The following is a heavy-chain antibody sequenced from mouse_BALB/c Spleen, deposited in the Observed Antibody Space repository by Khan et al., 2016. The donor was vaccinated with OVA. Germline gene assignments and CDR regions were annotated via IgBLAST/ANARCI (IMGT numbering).Heavy chain of an antibody. CDR3: ASGGGYGWCLDV. D-gene: IGHD2-2*01. Sequence: QIQLVQSGPELKKPGETVRISCKASGYTFTTAGMQWVQKMPGKGLKWIGWINTHSGVPKYAEDFKGRFAFSLETSASTAYLQITNLKNEDTATYVCASGGGYGWCLDVGGAGTTVTVSS. CDR2: INTHSGVP. V-gene: IGHV9-4*02. J-gene: IGHJ1*01. CDR1: GYTFTTAG.